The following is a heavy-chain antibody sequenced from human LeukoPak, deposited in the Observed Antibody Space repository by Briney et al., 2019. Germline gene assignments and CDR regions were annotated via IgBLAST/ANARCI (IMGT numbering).Heavy chain of an antibody. CDR3: AKTLLERRRGEVFDY. CDR1: GFTFSSYA. D-gene: IGHD1-1*01. J-gene: IGHJ4*02. Sequence: GKSLGLSCAASGFTFSSYAMHWVRQAPGKGLEWVASMSLDGSNGYYSDSVKGRFTISRDSSKNTVFLQMNSLKPDDTALYYCAKTLLERRRGEVFDYWGQGTLVTVSS. CDR2: MSLDGSNG. V-gene: IGHV3-30*18.